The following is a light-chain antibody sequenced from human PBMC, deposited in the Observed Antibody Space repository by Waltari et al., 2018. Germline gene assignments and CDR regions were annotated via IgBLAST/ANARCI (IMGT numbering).Light chain of an antibody. J-gene: IGLJ2*01. CDR3: CSYAGSSTHVV. Sequence: QSALTQPASVSGSPGQSITISCTGTSSDVGRYNLVSWYQQHPGKAPTLMIYEVSKRPSGVSNRCSGSKSGNTASLTISGLQAEDEADYYCCSYAGSSTHVVFGGGTKLTVL. CDR1: SSDVGRYNL. V-gene: IGLV2-23*02. CDR2: EVS.